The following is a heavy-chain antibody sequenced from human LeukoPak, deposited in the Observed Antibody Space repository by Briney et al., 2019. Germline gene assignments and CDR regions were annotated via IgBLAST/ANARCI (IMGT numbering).Heavy chain of an antibody. CDR2: VHHSGIT. V-gene: IGHV4-39*02. CDR1: GGFISSGGYY. J-gene: IGHJ6*02. D-gene: IGHD3-3*01. Sequence: SETLSLTCVVSGGFISSGGYYWGWIRHPPEKGLEWIGSVHHSGITYYNTSLKSRVTISVDKSKNQFSLELTSVTPEDTAVYYCARDRITIFGVVIQDYGMDVWGQGTTVTVSS. CDR3: ARDRITIFGVVIQDYGMDV.